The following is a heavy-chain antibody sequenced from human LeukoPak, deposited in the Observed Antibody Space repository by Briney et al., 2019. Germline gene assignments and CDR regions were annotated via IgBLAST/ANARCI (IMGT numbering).Heavy chain of an antibody. CDR3: ARDRIAARELDY. V-gene: IGHV4-59*01. J-gene: IGHJ4*02. D-gene: IGHD6-6*01. Sequence: SETLSLTCTVSGGSIGSYYWSWIRQPPGKGLECIGYIFYIGSTNYNPSLKSRVTISLDTSKNQFSLKLSSVTAADTAIYYCARDRIAARELDYWGQGTLVTVSS. CDR1: GGSIGSYY. CDR2: IFYIGST.